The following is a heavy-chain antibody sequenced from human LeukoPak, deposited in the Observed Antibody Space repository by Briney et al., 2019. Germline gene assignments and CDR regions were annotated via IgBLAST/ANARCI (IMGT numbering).Heavy chain of an antibody. J-gene: IGHJ4*02. CDR2: ISGSGGST. CDR1: GFTFSSYA. CDR3: AKQELPLRFLEWLPTTFDY. Sequence: GGSLRLSCAASGFTFSSYAMSWVRQAPGKGLEWVSAISGSGGSTYYADSVKGRFTISRDNSKNTLYLQMNSLRAEDTAVYYCAKQELPLRFLEWLPTTFDYWGQGTLVTVSS. D-gene: IGHD3-3*01. V-gene: IGHV3-23*01.